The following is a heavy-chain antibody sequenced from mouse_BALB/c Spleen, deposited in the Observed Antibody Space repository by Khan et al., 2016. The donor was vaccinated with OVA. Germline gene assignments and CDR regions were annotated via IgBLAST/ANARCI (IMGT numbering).Heavy chain of an antibody. CDR1: GYSFTTYW. CDR3: TRKQTGTWFVY. D-gene: IGHD1-3*01. V-gene: IGHV1-5*01. Sequence: VRLQQSGTVLARPGASVKMSCKASGYSFTTYWIHWVKQRPGQGLEWLGAVYPGNSYTTYNQNFKDKAKLTAAISASTAYMDLTSLTNEDSAVYFCTRKQTGTWFVYWGQGTLVTVSA. J-gene: IGHJ3*01. CDR2: VYPGNSYT.